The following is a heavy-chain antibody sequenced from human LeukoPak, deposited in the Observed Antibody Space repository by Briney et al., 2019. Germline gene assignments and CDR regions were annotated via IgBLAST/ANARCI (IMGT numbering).Heavy chain of an antibody. J-gene: IGHJ6*03. Sequence: PGGSLRLSCAASGFTFSTYSMNWVRQAPGKGLEWLSYLGSTGTTIYYTDSVRGRFTISRDDAKNSLYLQMNSLRVEDTAVYYCARDVSSRTSYYYYYYMDVWGKGTTVTVSS. D-gene: IGHD6-13*01. CDR2: LGSTGTTI. CDR3: ARDVSSRTSYYYYYYMDV. V-gene: IGHV3-48*04. CDR1: GFTFSTYS.